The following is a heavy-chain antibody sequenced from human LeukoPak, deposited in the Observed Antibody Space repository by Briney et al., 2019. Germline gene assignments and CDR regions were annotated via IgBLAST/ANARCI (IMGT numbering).Heavy chain of an antibody. J-gene: IGHJ4*02. CDR3: ARGLGYDYVWGSYRPGFDY. CDR2: INHSGST. V-gene: IGHV4-34*01. Sequence: SETLSLTCAVYGGSSSGYYWSWIRQPPGKGLERIGEINHSGSTNYNPSLKSRVTISVDTSKNQFSLKLSSVTAADTAVYYCARGLGYDYVWGSYRPGFDYWGQGTLVTVSS. CDR1: GGSSSGYY. D-gene: IGHD3-16*02.